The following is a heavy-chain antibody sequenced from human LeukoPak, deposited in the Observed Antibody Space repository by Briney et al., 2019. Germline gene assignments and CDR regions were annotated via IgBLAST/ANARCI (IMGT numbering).Heavy chain of an antibody. D-gene: IGHD5-24*01. CDR2: ISSSSGTI. J-gene: IGHJ4*02. CDR1: GFTFSSYN. Sequence: GGSLRLSCAASGFTFSSYNMNWVRQAPGKGLEWLSYISSSSGTIYYADSVKGRFTISRDNAKNSLYLQMNSLRDEDTAVYYCAKERDGYFDYWGQGILVTVSS. CDR3: AKERDGYFDY. V-gene: IGHV3-48*02.